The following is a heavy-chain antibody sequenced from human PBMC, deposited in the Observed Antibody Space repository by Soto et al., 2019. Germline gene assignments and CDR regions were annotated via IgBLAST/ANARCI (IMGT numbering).Heavy chain of an antibody. Sequence: QVQLQESGPGLVKPSETLSLTCTVSGGAISSYYWSWIRQPPGKGLEWIGYIYYSGSTNYNPSLKSRVTISVDTSKNQFSLKLSSVTAADTAVYYCARYLGRDTAFDIWGQGTMVTVSS. CDR1: GGAISSYY. V-gene: IGHV4-59*01. J-gene: IGHJ3*02. D-gene: IGHD2-2*01. CDR3: ARYLGRDTAFDI. CDR2: IYYSGST.